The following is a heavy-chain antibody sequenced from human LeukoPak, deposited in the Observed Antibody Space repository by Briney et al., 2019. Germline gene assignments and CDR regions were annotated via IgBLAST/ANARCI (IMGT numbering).Heavy chain of an antibody. Sequence: SETLSLTCAVYGGSFSGYYWSWIRQPPGKGLEWIGEINHSGSTNYNPSLKSRVTISVDTSKNQFSLKLSSVTAADTAVYYCARTIDSSSWYKGRVYNWFDPWGQGTLVTVSS. J-gene: IGHJ5*02. CDR1: GGSFSGYY. CDR2: INHSGST. D-gene: IGHD6-13*01. CDR3: ARTIDSSSWYKGRVYNWFDP. V-gene: IGHV4-34*01.